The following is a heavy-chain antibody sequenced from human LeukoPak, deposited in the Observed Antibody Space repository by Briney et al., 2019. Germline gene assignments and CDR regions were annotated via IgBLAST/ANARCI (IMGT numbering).Heavy chain of an antibody. Sequence: SQTLSLTCTVSGDSINNDNYYWSWIRQHPGKGLEWIGYISYSGSTYYNPSLKSRGTISMDTSKNQFSLELTSVTAADTAVYFCARSPALFRVVITLYFDSWGQGTLVSVSS. CDR3: ARSPALFRVVITLYFDS. CDR2: ISYSGST. CDR1: GDSINNDNYY. D-gene: IGHD3-22*01. V-gene: IGHV4-31*03. J-gene: IGHJ4*02.